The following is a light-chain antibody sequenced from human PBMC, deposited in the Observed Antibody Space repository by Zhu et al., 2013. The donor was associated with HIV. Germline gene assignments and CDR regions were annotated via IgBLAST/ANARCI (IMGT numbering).Light chain of an antibody. CDR1: QSISNS. J-gene: IGKJ2*01. Sequence: DIQMTQSPSSLSPSVGDRVTITCRASQSISNSLNWYQHKPGKAPKLLIYAASSLQGGVPSRFSGSGSGTDFTLTISSLQPEDFATYYCHQFGNSPVYTFGQGTKLEIK. CDR2: AAS. CDR3: HQFGNSPVYT. V-gene: IGKV1-39*01.